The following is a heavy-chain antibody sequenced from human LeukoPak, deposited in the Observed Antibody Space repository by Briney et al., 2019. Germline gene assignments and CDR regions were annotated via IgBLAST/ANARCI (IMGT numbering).Heavy chain of an antibody. V-gene: IGHV3-23*01. CDR1: GFTFSDYY. CDR3: AKTFPSSCGGDCSLFDY. CDR2: ISGSGGST. J-gene: IGHJ4*02. Sequence: SGGSLRLSCAASGFTFSDYYMSWIRQAPGKGLEWVSAISGSGGSTYYADSVKGRFTISRDNSKNTLYLQMNSLRAEATAVYYCAKTFPSSCGGDCSLFDYWGQGTLVTVSS. D-gene: IGHD2-21*02.